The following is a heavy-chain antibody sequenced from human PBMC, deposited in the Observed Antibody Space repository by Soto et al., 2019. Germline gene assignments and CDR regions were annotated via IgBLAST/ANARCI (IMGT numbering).Heavy chain of an antibody. V-gene: IGHV1-69*12. D-gene: IGHD6-6*01. J-gene: IGHJ6*02. CDR2: SIPIFGTA. Sequence: QVQLVQSGAEVKKPGSSVKVSCKASGGTFSSYAISWVRQAPGQGLEWMGGSIPIFGTANYAQKFQGRVTITGGESTSTADMEPSSLRSEDPAAYYCASHGLRQARRDNNYAAMDVWGQGTTVTGSS. CDR3: ASHGLRQARRDNNYAAMDV. CDR1: GGTFSSYA.